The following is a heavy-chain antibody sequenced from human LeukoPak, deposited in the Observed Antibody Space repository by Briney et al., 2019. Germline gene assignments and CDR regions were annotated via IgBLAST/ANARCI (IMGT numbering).Heavy chain of an antibody. Sequence: SETLSLTCTVSGGSISPYYWSWIQQPPGKGLEWIGYIYYIGTTNYNPSLKSRVTISVDTSNNQFSLKLSSVNAADTAVYYCARGGGYFDYWGQGTLVPVSS. CDR3: ARGGGYFDY. CDR1: GGSISPYY. J-gene: IGHJ4*02. V-gene: IGHV4-59*01. CDR2: IYYIGTT. D-gene: IGHD3-16*01.